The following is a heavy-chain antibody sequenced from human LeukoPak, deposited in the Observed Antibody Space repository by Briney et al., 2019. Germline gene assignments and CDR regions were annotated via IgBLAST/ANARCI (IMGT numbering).Heavy chain of an antibody. CDR1: GGTFSSYA. CDR2: IIPIFG. V-gene: IGHV1-69*06. J-gene: IGHJ4*02. D-gene: IGHD2-2*01. Sequence: ASVKVSCKASGGTFSSYAISWVRQAPGQGLEWMGGIIPIFGHRSSRAEYKSTSAAYMELSSLRSEDTAVYYCARGGYCSSTSCYLDFDYWGQGTLVTVSS. CDR3: ARGGYCSSTSCYLDFDY.